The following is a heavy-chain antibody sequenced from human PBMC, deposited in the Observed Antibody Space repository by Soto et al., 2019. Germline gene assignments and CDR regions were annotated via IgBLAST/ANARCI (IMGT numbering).Heavy chain of an antibody. CDR3: ARDLGATVTTRPQLYMDV. CDR2: INPNSGGT. J-gene: IGHJ6*03. CDR1: GYTFTGYY. V-gene: IGHV1-2*04. Sequence: ASVKVSCKASGYTFTGYYMHWVRQAPGQGLEWMGWINPNSGGTNYAQKFQGWVTMTRDTSISTAYMELSRLRSDGTAVYYCARDLGATVTTRPQLYMDVWGKGTTVTVSS. D-gene: IGHD4-4*01.